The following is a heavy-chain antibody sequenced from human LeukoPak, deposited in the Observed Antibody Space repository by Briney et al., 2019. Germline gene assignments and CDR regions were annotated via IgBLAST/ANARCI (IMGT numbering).Heavy chain of an antibody. J-gene: IGHJ1*01. Sequence: GGSLRLSCAASGFTCSSYSMNWVRQAPGKGLEWGSYIRSSSSTIYYADSVKGRFTISRDNANTSLYLQMTSRRAEDTAVYYCASDPCGGDCYEHWGQGTLVTVSS. CDR2: IRSSSSTI. V-gene: IGHV3-48*01. CDR1: GFTCSSYS. D-gene: IGHD2-21*01. CDR3: ASDPCGGDCYEH.